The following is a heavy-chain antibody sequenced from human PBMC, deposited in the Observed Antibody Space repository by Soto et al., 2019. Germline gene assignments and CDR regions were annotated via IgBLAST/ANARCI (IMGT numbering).Heavy chain of an antibody. V-gene: IGHV4-39*01. CDR2: IYSTVST. Sequence: SETLSRTCTVSGGAISSSLYYWGWIRQPPGKGLEGIGTIYSTVSTHYNPSLKSRVTISVDTSKNQFSLKLNSVTAADTALYFCARLPHYDTPPVTFDIWGQGAMVPVSS. D-gene: IGHD3-22*01. J-gene: IGHJ3*02. CDR3: ARLPHYDTPPVTFDI. CDR1: GGAISSSLYY.